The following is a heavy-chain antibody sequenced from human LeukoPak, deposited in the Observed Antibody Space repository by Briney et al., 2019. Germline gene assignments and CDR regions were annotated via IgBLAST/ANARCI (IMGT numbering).Heavy chain of an antibody. J-gene: IGHJ4*02. CDR2: IIPSLDVA. D-gene: IGHD2-15*01. V-gene: IGHV1-69*04. Sequence: SVNVSCKASGDTFIPYTFSWVRQAPGRGLEGIGRIIPSLDVANYAHKFQGRVTLSVDRDTATTYMEVTSLRSEDTAIYYCARDHCSPGTCLGGHWGQGTLVTVSS. CDR3: ARDHCSPGTCLGGH. CDR1: GDTFIPYT.